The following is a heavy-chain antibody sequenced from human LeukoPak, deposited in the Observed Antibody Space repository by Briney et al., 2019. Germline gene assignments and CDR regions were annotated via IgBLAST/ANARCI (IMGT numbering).Heavy chain of an antibody. CDR1: GFTFSSYA. J-gene: IGHJ4*02. CDR2: ISGSGSST. V-gene: IGHV3-23*01. D-gene: IGHD1-26*01. CDR3: ARAVGPFDY. Sequence: SGGSLRLSCRASGFTFSSYAMSWVRQAPGKGLEWVSSISGSGSSTYYADSVKGRFTISRDNSKNILYLQMNSLRAEDTAVYYCARAVGPFDYWGQGTLVTVSS.